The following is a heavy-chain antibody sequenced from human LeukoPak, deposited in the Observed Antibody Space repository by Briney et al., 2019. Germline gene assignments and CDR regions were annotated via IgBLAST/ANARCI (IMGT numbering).Heavy chain of an antibody. V-gene: IGHV4-59*01. Sequence: KPSETLSLTCTVSGGSISSYYWSWIRQPPGKGLEWIGYIYYSGSTNYNPSLKSRVTISVDTSKNQFSLKLGSVTAADTAVYYCARDHELGWFDPWGQGTLVTVSS. J-gene: IGHJ5*02. D-gene: IGHD1-26*01. CDR2: IYYSGST. CDR3: ARDHELGWFDP. CDR1: GGSISSYY.